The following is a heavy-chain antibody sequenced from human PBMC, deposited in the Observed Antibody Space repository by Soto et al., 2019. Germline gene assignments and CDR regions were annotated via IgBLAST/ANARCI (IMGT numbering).Heavy chain of an antibody. CDR1: GGSFSGYY. D-gene: IGHD2-2*01. V-gene: IGHV4-34*01. Sequence: NPSETLSLTCAVYGGSFSGYYWSWIRQPPGKGLEWIGEINHSGSTNYNPSLKSRVTISVDTSKNQFSLKLSSVTAADTATYYCARDSRTGCSSTDCYMSWGRGILVTVSS. CDR2: INHSGST. J-gene: IGHJ5*02. CDR3: ARDSRTGCSSTDCYMS.